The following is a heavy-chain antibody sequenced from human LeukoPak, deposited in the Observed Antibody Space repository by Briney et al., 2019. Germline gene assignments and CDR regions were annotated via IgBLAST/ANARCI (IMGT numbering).Heavy chain of an antibody. CDR1: GFTFSSYA. CDR2: ISGSGGST. CDR3: AKDVGATTDYYYGMDV. J-gene: IGHJ6*02. V-gene: IGHV3-23*01. D-gene: IGHD1-26*01. Sequence: GGSLRLSCAASGFTFSSYAMSWVRQAPGKGLEWASAISGSGGSTYYADSVKGRFTISRDNSKNTLYLQMNSLRAEDTAVYYCAKDVGATTDYYYGMDVWGQGTTVTVSS.